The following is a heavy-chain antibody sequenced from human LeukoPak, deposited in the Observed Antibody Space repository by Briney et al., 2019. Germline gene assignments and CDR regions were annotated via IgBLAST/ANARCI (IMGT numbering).Heavy chain of an antibody. CDR2: IIPIFGTA. J-gene: IGHJ3*02. V-gene: IGHV1-69*05. CDR3: ARDRLELRAFDI. CDR1: GCTFSSYA. Sequence: ASVKVSCKASGCTFSSYAISWVRQAPGQGLEWMGGIIPIFGTANYAQKFQGRVTITTDESTSTAYLELSSLRSEDTAVYYCARDRLELRAFDIWGQGTMVTVSS. D-gene: IGHD1-7*01.